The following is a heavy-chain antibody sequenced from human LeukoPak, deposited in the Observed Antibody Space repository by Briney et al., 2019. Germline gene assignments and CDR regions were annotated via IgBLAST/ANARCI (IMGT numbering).Heavy chain of an antibody. CDR3: AKGAYLGHCSSTSCYSLSGFDY. Sequence: GGSLRLSCAASGFTFSSYAMSWVRQAPGKGLEWVSAISGSGGSTYYADSVKGRFTISRDNSKNTLYLQMNSLRAEDTAVYYCAKGAYLGHCSSTSCYSLSGFDYWGQGTLVTVSS. CDR1: GFTFSSYA. D-gene: IGHD2-2*01. J-gene: IGHJ4*02. V-gene: IGHV3-23*01. CDR2: ISGSGGST.